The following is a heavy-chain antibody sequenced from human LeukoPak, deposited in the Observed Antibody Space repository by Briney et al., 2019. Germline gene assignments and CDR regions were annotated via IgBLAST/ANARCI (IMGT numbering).Heavy chain of an antibody. D-gene: IGHD5-18*01. V-gene: IGHV1-46*01. Sequence: ASVKVSYKASGYTFTSYYMHWVRQAPGQGLEWLVIINPSGGSTSYAQKFQGRVTMTRDTSTSTVYMELSSLRSEDTAVYYCARDQSGYSYAYAYWGQGTLVTVSS. CDR1: GYTFTSYY. CDR2: INPSGGST. J-gene: IGHJ4*02. CDR3: ARDQSGYSYAYAY.